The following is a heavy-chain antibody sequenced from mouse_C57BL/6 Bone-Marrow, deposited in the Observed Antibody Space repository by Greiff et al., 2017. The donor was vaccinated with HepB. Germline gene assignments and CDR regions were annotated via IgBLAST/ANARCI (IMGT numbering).Heavy chain of an antibody. J-gene: IGHJ3*01. V-gene: IGHV3-6*01. CDR1: GYSITSGYY. CDR3: ARGEVL. D-gene: IGHD5-1*01. Sequence: DVKLQESGPGLVKPSQSLSLTCSVTGYSITSGYYWNWIRQFPGNKLEWMGYISYDGSNNYNPSLKNRISITRDTSKNQFFLKLNSVTTEDTATYYCARGEVLGGQGTLVTVSA. CDR2: ISYDGSN.